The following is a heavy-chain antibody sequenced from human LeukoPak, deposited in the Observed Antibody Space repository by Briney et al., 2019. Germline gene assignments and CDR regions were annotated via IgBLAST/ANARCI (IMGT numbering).Heavy chain of an antibody. Sequence: RASVKVSCKASGYTFTNYGISWVRQAPGQGLEWMGWISAYNGNTNYAQKLQGRVTMTTDTSTSTAYMELRSLRSDDTAVYYCARDTPHYDSSGYYYVRNWFDPWGQGTLVTVSS. CDR1: GYTFTNYG. J-gene: IGHJ5*02. D-gene: IGHD3-22*01. CDR3: ARDTPHYDSSGYYYVRNWFDP. V-gene: IGHV1-18*01. CDR2: ISAYNGNT.